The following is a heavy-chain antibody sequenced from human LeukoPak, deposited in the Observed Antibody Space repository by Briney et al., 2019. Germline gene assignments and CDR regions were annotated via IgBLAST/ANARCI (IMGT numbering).Heavy chain of an antibody. CDR3: ANKLDAVVTTLY. D-gene: IGHD1-1*01. Sequence: PGGSLRLSCAASGFTFSSYGMHWVRKAPGKGLERVAVISYDGSNKFYADSVKGRFTISRDNSKNTLYLQMNTLRAEDTAVYYCANKLDAVVTTLYWGQGTLVTVSS. CDR1: GFTFSSYG. CDR2: ISYDGSNK. J-gene: IGHJ4*02. V-gene: IGHV3-30*18.